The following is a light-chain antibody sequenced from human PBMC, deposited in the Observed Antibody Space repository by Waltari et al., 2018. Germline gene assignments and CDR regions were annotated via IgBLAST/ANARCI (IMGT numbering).Light chain of an antibody. J-gene: IGKJ2*01. CDR1: QGISTY. V-gene: IGKV1-9*01. Sequence: IQLTQYPSSLPASLVDRVTITCRSSQGISTYLAWYQQKPGEAPKLLIYAASTLQSGVPSRFSGSGSGTDFTLTISSLQPEDFATYYCQQLYTYPYTFGQGTKLEIK. CDR2: AAS. CDR3: QQLYTYPYT.